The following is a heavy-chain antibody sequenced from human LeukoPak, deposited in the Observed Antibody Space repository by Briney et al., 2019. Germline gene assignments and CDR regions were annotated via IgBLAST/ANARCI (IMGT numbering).Heavy chain of an antibody. CDR2: INRDGSST. CDR1: GFTFSNYW. V-gene: IGHV3-74*01. CDR3: ARPHTHCYDSSGYYYPS. D-gene: IGHD3-22*01. J-gene: IGHJ5*02. Sequence: GGSLRLSCAASGFTFSNYWMHWVRQVPGKGLVWVSRINRDGSSTSYADSVKGRFTFSRDNSKNTLYLQMNSLRPEDTAVYYCARPHTHCYDSSGYYYPSWGQGTLVTVSS.